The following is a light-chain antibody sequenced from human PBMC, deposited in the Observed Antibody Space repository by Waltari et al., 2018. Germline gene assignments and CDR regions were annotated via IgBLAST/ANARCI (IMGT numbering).Light chain of an antibody. Sequence: QSVLTQPPSVSGAPGQRVTISCTGSSSNIGAGYDVHWYQQLPGTAPKLLIYLNNNRPSGVPDRFSASKSGTSASLAITGLLAEDEATYYCQSYDSIQSGVFCGGTKLTVL. CDR1: SSNIGAGYD. CDR2: LNN. V-gene: IGLV1-40*01. J-gene: IGLJ3*02. CDR3: QSYDSIQSGV.